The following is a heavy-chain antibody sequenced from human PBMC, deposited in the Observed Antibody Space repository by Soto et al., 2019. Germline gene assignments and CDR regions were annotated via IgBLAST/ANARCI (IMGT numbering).Heavy chain of an antibody. CDR1: GFTFSSYS. V-gene: IGHV3-48*02. J-gene: IGHJ1*01. CDR3: ARDPHYDSSGYYYDHLGLFTNTRSPRFQH. Sequence: GGSLRLSCAASGFTFSSYSMNWVRQAPGKGLEWVSYISSSSSTIYYADSVKGRFTISRDNAKNSLYLQMNSLRDEDTAVYYCARDPHYDSSGYYYDHLGLFTNTRSPRFQHWGQGTLVTVSS. D-gene: IGHD3-22*01. CDR2: ISSSSSTI.